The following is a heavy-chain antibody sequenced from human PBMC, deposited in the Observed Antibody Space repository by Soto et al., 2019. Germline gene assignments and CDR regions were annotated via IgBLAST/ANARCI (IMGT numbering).Heavy chain of an antibody. J-gene: IGHJ4*02. D-gene: IGHD6-19*01. CDR1: GYTFTSYG. V-gene: IGHV1-18*01. CDR3: ARDWLMAAVAGIGYFDY. Sequence: QVQLVQSGAEVKKPGASVKVSCKASGYTFTSYGISWVRQAPGQGLEWMGWISAYNGNTNYAQKLQGRVTMTTDTSTSTAYMELRSLSSDDTAVYYCARDWLMAAVAGIGYFDYWGQGTLVTVSS. CDR2: ISAYNGNT.